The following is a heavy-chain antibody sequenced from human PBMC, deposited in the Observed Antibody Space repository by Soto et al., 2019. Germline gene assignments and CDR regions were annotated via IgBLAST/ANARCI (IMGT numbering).Heavy chain of an antibody. CDR2: IWYDGSNK. Sequence: GGSLRLSCAASGFTFSSYGMHWVRQAPGKGLEWVAVIWYDGSNKYYADSVKGRFTISRDNSKNTLYLQMNSLRAEDTAVYYCANLGSSGYSPDAFDIWGQGTMVTVSS. CDR1: GFTFSSYG. V-gene: IGHV3-33*06. D-gene: IGHD3-22*01. CDR3: ANLGSSGYSPDAFDI. J-gene: IGHJ3*02.